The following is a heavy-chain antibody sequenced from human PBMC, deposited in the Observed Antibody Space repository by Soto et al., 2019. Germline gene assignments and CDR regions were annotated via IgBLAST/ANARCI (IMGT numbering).Heavy chain of an antibody. Sequence: EVQLLESGGGLVQPGGSLRLSCAASGFTFSSYAMSWVRQAPGKGLEWVSAISGSGGSTYYADSVKGRFTISRDNSKNTLYLQMNSLRAEDTAVYYCGKDSMVTTFPNDAFDIWGQGTMVTVSS. CDR3: GKDSMVTTFPNDAFDI. CDR1: GFTFSSYA. CDR2: ISGSGGST. V-gene: IGHV3-23*01. D-gene: IGHD4-17*01. J-gene: IGHJ3*02.